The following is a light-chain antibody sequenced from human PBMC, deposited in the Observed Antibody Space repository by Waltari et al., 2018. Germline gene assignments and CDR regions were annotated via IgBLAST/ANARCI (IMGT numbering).Light chain of an antibody. CDR1: STGVEGYDP. CDR3: SSYAGGSSLM. V-gene: IGLV2-8*01. CDR2: EVT. J-gene: IGLJ3*02. Sequence: QSALTQPPSASGSPGQSITISCTGISTGVEGYDPVFWYQQHPGKAPKLLIYEVTKRPSGVPDRFSGSKSDNTASLAVSGLQAEDEADYYCSSYAGGSSLMFGGGTKLTVL.